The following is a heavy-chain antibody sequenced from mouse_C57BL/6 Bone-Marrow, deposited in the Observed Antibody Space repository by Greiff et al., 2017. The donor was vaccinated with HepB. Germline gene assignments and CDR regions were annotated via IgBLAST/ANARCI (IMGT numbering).Heavy chain of an antibody. V-gene: IGHV1-39*01. J-gene: IGHJ1*03. D-gene: IGHD1-1*01. CDR2: INPNYGTT. CDR3: ARDPGSSPHWYFDV. CDR1: GYSFTDYN. Sequence: EVKLMESGPELVKPGASVKISCKASGYSFTDYNMNWVKQSNGKSLEWIGVINPNYGTTSYNQKFKGKATLTVDQSSSTAYMQLNSLTSEDSAVYYCARDPGSSPHWYFDVWGTGTTVTVSS.